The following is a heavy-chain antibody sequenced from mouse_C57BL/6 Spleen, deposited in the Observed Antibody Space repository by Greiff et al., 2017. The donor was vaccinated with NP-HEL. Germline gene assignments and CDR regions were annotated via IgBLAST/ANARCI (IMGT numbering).Heavy chain of an antibody. D-gene: IGHD1-1*01. CDR3: AEGPYYYGSSLWYFDV. CDR2: ILPGSGST. CDR1: GYTFTGYW. V-gene: IGHV1-9*01. Sequence: QVQLQQSGAELLKPGASVKLSCKATGYTFTGYWIEWVKQRPGHGLEWIGEILPGSGSTNYNEKFKGKATFTADTSSNTAYMQRSSLTTEDSAIYYCAEGPYYYGSSLWYFDVWGTGTTVTVSS. J-gene: IGHJ1*03.